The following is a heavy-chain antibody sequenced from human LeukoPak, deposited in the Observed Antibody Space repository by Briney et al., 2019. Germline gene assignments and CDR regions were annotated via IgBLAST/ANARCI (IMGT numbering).Heavy chain of an antibody. D-gene: IGHD6-13*01. J-gene: IGHJ4*02. CDR1: GGSINFYY. V-gene: IGHV4-4*07. Sequence: PSETLSLTCTVSGGSINFYYWSWIRQPAGKGLEWIGRIYSTGSTNYSPSLKSRITMSVDKSKNQFSLNLSSVTAADTAVYYCARGIADPYSFDSWGQGTLVTVSS. CDR3: ARGIADPYSFDS. CDR2: IYSTGST.